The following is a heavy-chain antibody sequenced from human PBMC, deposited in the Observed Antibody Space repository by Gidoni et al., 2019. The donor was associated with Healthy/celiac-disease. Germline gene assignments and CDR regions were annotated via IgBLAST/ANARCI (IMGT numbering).Heavy chain of an antibody. CDR1: GYTFTSYY. J-gene: IGHJ6*02. D-gene: IGHD3-10*01. V-gene: IGHV1-46*01. CDR3: ARDWGELKVWFGEYYYYGMDV. Sequence: QVQLVQSGAEVKKPGASVKVSCKASGYTFTSYYMHWVRQAPGQGLEWMGIINPSGGSTSYAQKFQGRVTMTRDTSTSTVYMELSSLRSEDTAVYYCARDWGELKVWFGEYYYYGMDVWGQGTTVTVSS. CDR2: INPSGGST.